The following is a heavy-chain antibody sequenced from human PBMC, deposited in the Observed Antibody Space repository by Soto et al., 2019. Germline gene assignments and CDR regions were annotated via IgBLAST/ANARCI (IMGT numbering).Heavy chain of an antibody. V-gene: IGHV3-30-3*01. J-gene: IGHJ4*02. CDR3: AREVRVDTAMVFDY. CDR1: GFTFSSYA. CDR2: ISYDGSNK. D-gene: IGHD5-18*01. Sequence: PGGSLRLSCAASGFTFSSYAMHWVRQAPGKGLEWVAVISYDGSNKYYADSVKGRFTISRDNSKNTLYLQMNSLRAEDTAVYYCAREVRVDTAMVFDYWGQGTLVTASS.